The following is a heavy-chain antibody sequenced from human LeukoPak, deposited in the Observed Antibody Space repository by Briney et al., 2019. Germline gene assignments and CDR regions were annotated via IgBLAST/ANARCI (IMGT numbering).Heavy chain of an antibody. V-gene: IGHV3-7*05. CDR2: INQDGSDK. Sequence: GGSLRLSCAASAFTFSSYWMTWVRQAPGKGLEWVASINQDGSDKNYVDSVKGRFTISRDNAKNSLYLQMNSLRAEDTAVYYCARVYSDYWGQGTLVTVSS. CDR3: ARVYSDY. J-gene: IGHJ4*02. CDR1: AFTFSSYW. D-gene: IGHD2-21*01.